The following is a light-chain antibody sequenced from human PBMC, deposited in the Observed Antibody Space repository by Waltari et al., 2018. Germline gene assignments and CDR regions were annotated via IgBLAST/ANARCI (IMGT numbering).Light chain of an antibody. CDR2: EAT. CDR3: CSYTTSNTFV. V-gene: IGLV2-23*02. CDR1: SSDVGSYKF. J-gene: IGLJ2*01. Sequence: QSALTQPASVSGSPGQSITISCTGTSSDVGSYKFVTWYQQHPGKAPKLMIYEATKRPSGVSNRFSGSKSGNTASLTISGLQAEDEADYYCCSYTTSNTFVFGGGTKLTVL.